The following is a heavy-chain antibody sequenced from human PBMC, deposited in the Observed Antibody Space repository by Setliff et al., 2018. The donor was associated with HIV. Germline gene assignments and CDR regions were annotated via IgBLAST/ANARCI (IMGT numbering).Heavy chain of an antibody. CDR3: ASSRSLFGEEYFHH. V-gene: IGHV4-4*09. J-gene: IGHJ1*01. Sequence: SETLSLTCTVSGGSISSYYWSWIRQPPGKGLEWIGYIYTSGSTNYNPSLKSRVTISSDTSKNLFSLKLTTVTAADAAVYYCASSRSLFGEEYFHHWGQGTLVTVSS. D-gene: IGHD3-10*02. CDR2: IYTSGST. CDR1: GGSISSYY.